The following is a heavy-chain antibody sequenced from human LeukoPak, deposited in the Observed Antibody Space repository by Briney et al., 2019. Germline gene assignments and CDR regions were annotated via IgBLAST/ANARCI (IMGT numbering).Heavy chain of an antibody. D-gene: IGHD6-13*01. CDR3: ARSLPYGTTWYGRSDF. CDR2: IRQDGDTK. V-gene: IGHV3-7*03. CDR1: GFTFSSFV. J-gene: IGHJ4*02. Sequence: GSLRLSCAASGFTFSSFVMHWVRPAPGKGLEWVANIRQDGDTKYYVDSVKGRFTISRDNAMNSLYLQMNSLRAEDTAIYYCARSLPYGTTWYGRSDFWGQGTLVTVSS.